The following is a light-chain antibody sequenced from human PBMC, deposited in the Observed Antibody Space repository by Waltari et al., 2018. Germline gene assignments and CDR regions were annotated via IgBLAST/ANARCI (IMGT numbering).Light chain of an antibody. Sequence: QSVLTQPPSASGTPGQRVTIPCSGSSSNIGSNTVTCTQQLPGTAPKLLIYSNNQRPSGVPDRFSGSKSGTSASLAISGLQSEDEADYYCAAWDDSLNGLYVFGTGTKVTVL. CDR2: SNN. CDR3: AAWDDSLNGLYV. CDR1: SSNIGSNT. J-gene: IGLJ1*01. V-gene: IGLV1-44*01.